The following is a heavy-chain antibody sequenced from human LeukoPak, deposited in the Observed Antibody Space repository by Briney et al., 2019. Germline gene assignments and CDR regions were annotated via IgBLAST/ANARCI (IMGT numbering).Heavy chain of an antibody. V-gene: IGHV3-21*01. CDR1: GFTFSSYI. J-gene: IGHJ4*02. Sequence: GGSLRLSCAASGFTFSSYIMNWVRQAPGKGLEWVSSISSSSSYIYYADSVKGRFTISRDNAKNSLYLQMNSLKAEDTAVYYCARGPDYMHFDYWGQGTLVTVSS. D-gene: IGHD4-11*01. CDR3: ARGPDYMHFDY. CDR2: ISSSSSYI.